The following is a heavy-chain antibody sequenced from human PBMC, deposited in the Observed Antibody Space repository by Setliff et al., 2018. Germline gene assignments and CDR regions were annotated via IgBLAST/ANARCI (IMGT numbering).Heavy chain of an antibody. V-gene: IGHV4-34*01. J-gene: IGHJ5*02. CDR2: VNYSAST. D-gene: IGHD1-26*01. CDR3: ARSPGDTKVLFP. Sequence: SETLSLTCAVCGGSFSGYYWSWVRQPPGKGLEWIGEVNYSASTSHNPSLKSRVTISVDTSKKHSSLKLTSVTAAVTAVYYCARSPGDTKVLFPWGQGTLVTVSS. CDR1: GGSFSGYY.